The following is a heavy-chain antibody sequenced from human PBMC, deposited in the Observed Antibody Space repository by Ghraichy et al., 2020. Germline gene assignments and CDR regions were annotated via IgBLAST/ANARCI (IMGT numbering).Heavy chain of an antibody. V-gene: IGHV3-48*02. CDR3: ARGIYYYDSSGYPYY. J-gene: IGHJ4*02. Sequence: GALRLSCAASGFTFSSYSMNWVRQAPGKGLEWVSYISSSSSTIYYADSVKGRFTISRDNAKNSLYLQMNSLRDEDTAVYYCARGIYYYDSSGYPYYWGQGTLVTVSS. CDR2: ISSSSSTI. D-gene: IGHD3-22*01. CDR1: GFTFSSYS.